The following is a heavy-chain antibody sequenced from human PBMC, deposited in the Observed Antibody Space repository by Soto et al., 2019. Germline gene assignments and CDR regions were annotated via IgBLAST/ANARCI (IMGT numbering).Heavy chain of an antibody. D-gene: IGHD5-18*01. J-gene: IGHJ6*02. V-gene: IGHV6-1*01. CDR3: ARDGAMIQQLYYYYGMDV. CDR2: TYYRYKWYN. Sequence: PSQTLSLTCVISGDSVSSNSAAWNWIRQSPSRGLEWLGRTYYRYKWYNDYAVSVKSRITINPDTSKKQFSLQLNSVTPEDTAVYYCARDGAMIQQLYYYYGMDVWGQGTTVTVSS. CDR1: GDSVSSNSAA.